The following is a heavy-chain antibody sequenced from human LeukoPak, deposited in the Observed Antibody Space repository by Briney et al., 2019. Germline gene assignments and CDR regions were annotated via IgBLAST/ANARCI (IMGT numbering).Heavy chain of an antibody. Sequence: QAGGSLRLSCAASGFTFDDYAMHWVRHGPGKGLEWVSGITWNSGTICYADSVKGRFTISRDNAKNSLYLQMNSLRAEDTALYYCAKDVTGTGAFDIWGQGTMVTVSS. CDR2: ITWNSGTI. J-gene: IGHJ3*02. CDR3: AKDVTGTGAFDI. CDR1: GFTFDDYA. V-gene: IGHV3-9*01. D-gene: IGHD1-7*01.